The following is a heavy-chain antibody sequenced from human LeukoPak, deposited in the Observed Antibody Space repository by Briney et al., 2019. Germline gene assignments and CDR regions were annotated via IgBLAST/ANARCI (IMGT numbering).Heavy chain of an antibody. Sequence: GGSLRLSWAAAGFTFDDYAMHWVRQPPGKGLEWVSGISWNSGSIGYADSVKGRFTISRDNAKNSLYLQMNSLRAEDTALYYCAKDLIIYDFYGMDVWGQGTTVTVSS. D-gene: IGHD3-3*01. V-gene: IGHV3-9*01. J-gene: IGHJ6*02. CDR2: ISWNSGSI. CDR3: AKDLIIYDFYGMDV. CDR1: GFTFDDYA.